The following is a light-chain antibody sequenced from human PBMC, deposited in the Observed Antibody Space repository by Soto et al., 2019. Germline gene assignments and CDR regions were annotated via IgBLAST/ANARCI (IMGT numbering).Light chain of an antibody. Sequence: DIQMTQSPSTVSASVGDGVTITCRASQSISTWLAWYQQKTGNDPKLLIYDASTLESGVPSGFSGSGSGTEFTLTISSLQPDDFATYYCQQYNSYPSTFGQGTKLEIK. CDR2: DAS. V-gene: IGKV1-5*01. J-gene: IGKJ2*01. CDR1: QSISTW. CDR3: QQYNSYPST.